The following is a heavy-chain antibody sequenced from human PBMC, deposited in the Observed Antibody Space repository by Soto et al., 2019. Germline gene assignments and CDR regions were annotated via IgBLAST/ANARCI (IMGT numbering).Heavy chain of an antibody. CDR1: GYTFTGYY. J-gene: IGHJ4*02. CDR2: INPNGGGT. V-gene: IGHV1-46*01. Sequence: ASVKVSCKASGYTFTGYYMHWVRQAPGQGLEWMGIINPNGGGTNSAQKFQGRITLTRDTSTSTVYMDLSSLRSEDTAVYYCARGLYSGDYWGQGTLVTVSS. D-gene: IGHD3-10*01. CDR3: ARGLYSGDY.